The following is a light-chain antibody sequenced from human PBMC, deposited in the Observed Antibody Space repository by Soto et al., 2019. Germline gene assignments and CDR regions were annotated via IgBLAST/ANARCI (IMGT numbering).Light chain of an antibody. CDR1: SGHSNYA. J-gene: IGLJ7*01. V-gene: IGLV4-69*01. CDR2: VNSGGSH. CDR3: QTWGTGSASVE. Sequence: QLVLTQSPSASASLGASVKLTCTLSSGHSNYAIAWHQQQPETGPRYLMKVNSGGSHIKGDGIPDRFSGSSSGAERYLFISSLQSEDEADYYCQTWGTGSASVEFGGGTQLTVL.